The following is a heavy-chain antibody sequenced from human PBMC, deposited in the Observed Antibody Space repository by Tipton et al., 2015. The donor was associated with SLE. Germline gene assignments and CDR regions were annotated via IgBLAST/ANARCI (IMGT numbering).Heavy chain of an antibody. CDR2: INSDGSST. J-gene: IGHJ6*03. CDR1: GFTFSSYW. CDR3: AREPHYYYYMDV. Sequence: SLRLSCAASGFTFSSYWMHWVRQAPGKGLVWVSCINSDGSSTSYADSVKGRFTISRDNAKDTLYLQMNSLRAEDTAVYYCAREPHYYYYMDVWGKGTTVTVSS. V-gene: IGHV3-74*01.